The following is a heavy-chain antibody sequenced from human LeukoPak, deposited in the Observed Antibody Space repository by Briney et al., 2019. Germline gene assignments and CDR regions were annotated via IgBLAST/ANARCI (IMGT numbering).Heavy chain of an antibody. CDR1: GGSISSSSYY. V-gene: IGHV4-39*07. CDR2: IYYSGST. J-gene: IGHJ5*02. D-gene: IGHD6-13*01. CDR3: ARASPGAAAVWDWFDP. Sequence: SETLSLTCTVSGGSISSSSYYWGWIRQPPGKGLEWIGSIYYSGSTYYNPSLKSRVTISVDTSKNQFSLKLSSVTAADTAVYYCARASPGAAAVWDWFDPWGQGTLVTVSS.